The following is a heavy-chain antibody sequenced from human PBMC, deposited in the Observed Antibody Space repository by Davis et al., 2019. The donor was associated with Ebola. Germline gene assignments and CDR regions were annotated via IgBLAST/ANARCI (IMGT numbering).Heavy chain of an antibody. CDR3: ARDRGVRGVIKDPFDY. Sequence: SLKLSCAASGFTFSSYWMSWVRQDPGKGLEWVANIKQDGSEKYYVDSVKGRFTISRDNAKNSLYLQMNSLRAEDTAVYYCARDRGVRGVIKDPFDYWGQGTLVTVSS. D-gene: IGHD3-10*01. CDR1: GFTFSSYW. CDR2: IKQDGSEK. J-gene: IGHJ4*02. V-gene: IGHV3-7*03.